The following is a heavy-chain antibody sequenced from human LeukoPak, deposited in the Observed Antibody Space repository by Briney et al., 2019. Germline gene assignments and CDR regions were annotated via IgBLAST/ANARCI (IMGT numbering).Heavy chain of an antibody. J-gene: IGHJ4*02. CDR3: ARAGGYCGRISCPYYFDY. CDR1: GYTLTELS. D-gene: IGHD2-15*01. V-gene: IGHV1-24*01. Sequence: ASVKVSCKVSGYTLTELSMHWVRQAPGKGLEWMGGFDPEDGETIYAQKFQGRVTMTTDTSTSTAYMELSSLRSEDTAVYYCARAGGYCGRISCPYYFDYWGQGSLVAVSS. CDR2: FDPEDGET.